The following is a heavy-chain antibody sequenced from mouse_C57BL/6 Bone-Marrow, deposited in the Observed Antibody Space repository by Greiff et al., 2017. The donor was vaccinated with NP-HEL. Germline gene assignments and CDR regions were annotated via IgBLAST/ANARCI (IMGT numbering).Heavy chain of an antibody. D-gene: IGHD1-1*01. CDR1: GFTFTDYY. Sequence: EVQGVESGGGLVQPVFSLPLSLAPSGFTFTDYYMSWVRQPPGKALEWLGFIRNKANGYPTEYSASVKGRFTISRDNSQSILYLQMNALRAEDSATYYCARYYYGSLYYFDYWGQGTTLTVSS. CDR2: IRNKANGYPT. V-gene: IGHV7-3*01. CDR3: ARYYYGSLYYFDY. J-gene: IGHJ2*01.